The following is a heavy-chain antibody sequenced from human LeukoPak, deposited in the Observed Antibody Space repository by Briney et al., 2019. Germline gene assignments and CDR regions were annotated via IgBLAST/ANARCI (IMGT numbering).Heavy chain of an antibody. CDR1: GYTFTSYG. V-gene: IGHV1-18*01. D-gene: IGHD3-3*01. CDR3: AKYSGPQDQYYDFWSGYFVGMYYYYGMDV. J-gene: IGHJ6*02. CDR2: ISAYNGNT. Sequence: ASVKVSCKASGYTFTSYGISWVRQAPGQGLEWMGWISAYNGNTNYAQKLQGRVTMTTDTSTSTAYMELRSLRSDDTAVYYCAKYSGPQDQYYDFWSGYFVGMYYYYGMDVWGQGTTVTVSS.